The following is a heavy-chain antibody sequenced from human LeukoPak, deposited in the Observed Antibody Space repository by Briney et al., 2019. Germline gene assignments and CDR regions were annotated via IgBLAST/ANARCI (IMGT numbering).Heavy chain of an antibody. Sequence: PSETLSLTCAVYGGSFSGYYWSWIRQPPGKGLEWIGEINHSGSTNYNPSLKSRVTISVDTSKNQFSLKLSSVTAADTAVYYCARGGYYYDSSGLQEGLFDYWGQGTLVTVSS. CDR2: INHSGST. CDR3: ARGGYYYDSSGLQEGLFDY. V-gene: IGHV4-34*01. CDR1: GGSFSGYY. D-gene: IGHD3-22*01. J-gene: IGHJ4*02.